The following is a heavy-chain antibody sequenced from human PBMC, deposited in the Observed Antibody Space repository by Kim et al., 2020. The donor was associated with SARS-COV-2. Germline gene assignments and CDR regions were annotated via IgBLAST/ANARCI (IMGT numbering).Heavy chain of an antibody. Sequence: GESLKISCQGSGYSFTSYWIGWVRQMPREGLEWMGIIYPGDSDTRYSPSLQGQVTFSADKSISTAYLQWSSLKASDTAMYYCARQGGEQAFDIWGQGTMVTVSS. CDR3: ARQGGEQAFDI. V-gene: IGHV5-51*01. CDR1: GYSFTSYW. D-gene: IGHD2-15*01. CDR2: IYPGDSDT. J-gene: IGHJ3*02.